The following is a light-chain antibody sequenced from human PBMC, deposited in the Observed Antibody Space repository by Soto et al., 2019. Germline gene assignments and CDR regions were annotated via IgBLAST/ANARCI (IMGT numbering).Light chain of an antibody. V-gene: IGLV1-47*01. J-gene: IGLJ3*02. Sequence: QAVVTQPPSASGTPGQRVTFFCPGGSSNIGSEYVVWYQHLPGTAPKLLIYRNNQRPSGVPDRFAGSKSGTSASLAISGLRSEDEADYYCAARDDSLSGHWVFGGGTKLTVL. CDR2: RNN. CDR3: AARDDSLSGHWV. CDR1: SSNIGSEY.